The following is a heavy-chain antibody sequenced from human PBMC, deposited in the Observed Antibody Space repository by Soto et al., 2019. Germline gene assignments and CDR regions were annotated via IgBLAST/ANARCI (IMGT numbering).Heavy chain of an antibody. CDR1: GGTFNSYT. CDR3: ARSYGSGSRPFDY. D-gene: IGHD3-10*01. J-gene: IGHJ4*02. Sequence: QVQLVQSGAEVKKPGSSVKVSCRASGGTFNSYTFSWVRQAPGQGLEWMGRIIPVLSMSTYAQKFQGRVSLIADKSTNTAYMESYSLRSDDTAVYYCARSYGSGSRPFDYWGQGTLVTVSS. CDR2: IIPVLSMS. V-gene: IGHV1-69*02.